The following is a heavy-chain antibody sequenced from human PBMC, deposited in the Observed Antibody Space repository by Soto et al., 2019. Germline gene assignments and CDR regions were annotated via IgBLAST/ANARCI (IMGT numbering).Heavy chain of an antibody. CDR2: INAGNGNT. D-gene: IGHD2-2*01. J-gene: IGHJ5*02. CDR3: AREARYCISTSCYWFDP. V-gene: IGHV1-3*01. Sequence: ASVKVSCKASGYTFTGYAMHWVRQAPGQRLEWMAWINAGNGNTKYSQRFQGRVTITRDTSASTVYMELSSLRSEDTAVYYCAREARYCISTSCYWFDPWGQGTLVTISS. CDR1: GYTFTGYA.